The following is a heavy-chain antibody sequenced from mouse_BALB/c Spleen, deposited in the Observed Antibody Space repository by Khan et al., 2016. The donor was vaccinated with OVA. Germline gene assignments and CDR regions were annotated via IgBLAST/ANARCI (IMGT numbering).Heavy chain of an antibody. V-gene: IGHV1S136*01. CDR1: GYTFTRYD. CDR3: APYYGNYVDY. Sequence: VQLQQSGPELVKPGASEKMSCKASGYTFTRYDMHSVKQKPGQGLEWIGYINPYNDGIKYNEKFKGKATLTSDKSSSTAYMELSSLTSEDSAVYYCAPYYGNYVDYWGQGTTLTVSS. J-gene: IGHJ2*01. CDR2: INPYNDGI. D-gene: IGHD2-10*01.